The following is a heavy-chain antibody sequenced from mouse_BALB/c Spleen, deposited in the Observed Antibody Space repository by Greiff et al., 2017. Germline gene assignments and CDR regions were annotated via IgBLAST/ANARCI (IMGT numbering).Heavy chain of an antibody. CDR3: ARGYDYDEGKNYAMDY. J-gene: IGHJ4*01. Sequence: QVTLKESGAELMKPGASVKISCKATGYTFSSYWIEWVKQRPGHGLEWIGEILPGSGSTNYNEKFKGKATFTADTSSNTAYMQLSSLTSEDSAVYYCARGYDYDEGKNYAMDYWGQGTSVTVSS. V-gene: IGHV1-9*01. D-gene: IGHD2-4*01. CDR1: GYTFSSYW. CDR2: ILPGSGST.